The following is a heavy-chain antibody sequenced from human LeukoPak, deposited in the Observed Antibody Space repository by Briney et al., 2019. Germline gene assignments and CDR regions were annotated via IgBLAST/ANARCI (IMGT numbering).Heavy chain of an antibody. CDR3: AKDLAAAGILDY. V-gene: IGHV3-9*01. D-gene: IGHD6-13*01. Sequence: PGGSLRLSCAASGFTFDDYAMHWVRQAPGKGLEWVSGISWNSGSIGYADSVKGRFTISRDNAKNSLYLQMNSLRAEDTALYYCAKDLAAAGILDYWGQGTLVTVSS. CDR1: GFTFDDYA. J-gene: IGHJ4*02. CDR2: ISWNSGSI.